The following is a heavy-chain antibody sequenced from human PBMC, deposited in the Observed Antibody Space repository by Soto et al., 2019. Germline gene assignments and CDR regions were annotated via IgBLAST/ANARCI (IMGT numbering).Heavy chain of an antibody. D-gene: IGHD1-26*01. CDR3: ARVSAAVGATIFNAFDI. CDR1: GFTFSSYG. CDR2: ISYDGSNK. Sequence: PGGSLRLSCAASGFTFSSYGMHWVRQAPGKGLEWVAVISYDGSNKYYADSVKGRFTISRDNSKNTLYLQMNSLRAEDTAVYYCARVSAAVGATIFNAFDIWGQGTMVTVSS. J-gene: IGHJ3*02. V-gene: IGHV3-30*03.